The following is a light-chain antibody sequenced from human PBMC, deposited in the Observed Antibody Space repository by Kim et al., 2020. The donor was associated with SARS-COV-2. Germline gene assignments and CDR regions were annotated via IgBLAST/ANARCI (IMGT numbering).Light chain of an antibody. V-gene: IGKV1-33*01. CDR1: QDINNY. CDR3: QQYDNLLFT. J-gene: IGKJ3*01. Sequence: ASVGHRVTITCQATQDINNYLNWYQQKPGTAPKLLIYDASNLETGVPSRFSGSGSGTDFTFTISSLQSEDIATYYCQQYDNLLFTFGPGTKVDIK. CDR2: DAS.